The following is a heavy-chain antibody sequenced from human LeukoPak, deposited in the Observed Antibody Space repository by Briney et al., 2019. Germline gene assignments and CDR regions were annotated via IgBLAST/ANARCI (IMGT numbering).Heavy chain of an antibody. Sequence: GGSLRLSCAASGFTFSSYWMTWVRQAPGKGLEWVANIKQDGSDKYYVDSVKGRFTISRDNAKNSLYLQMNSLRVDDTALYYCARQYTSSWYALGYLDYWGQRTLVTASS. CDR1: GFTFSSYW. V-gene: IGHV3-7*01. D-gene: IGHD6-13*01. CDR3: ARQYTSSWYALGYLDY. CDR2: IKQDGSDK. J-gene: IGHJ4*02.